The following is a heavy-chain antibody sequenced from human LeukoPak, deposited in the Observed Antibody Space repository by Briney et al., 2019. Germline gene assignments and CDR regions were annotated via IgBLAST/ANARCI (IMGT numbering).Heavy chain of an antibody. CDR3: ATNSGSYYGRWFDP. CDR1: GYTLTELS. D-gene: IGHD1-26*01. Sequence: ASVKVSCKVSGYTLTELSMHWVRQAPGKGLEWMGGFDPEDGETIYAQKFQGRVTMTEDTSTDTAYMELSSLRPEDTAVDYCATNSGSYYGRWFDPWGQGTLVTVSS. J-gene: IGHJ5*02. CDR2: FDPEDGET. V-gene: IGHV1-24*01.